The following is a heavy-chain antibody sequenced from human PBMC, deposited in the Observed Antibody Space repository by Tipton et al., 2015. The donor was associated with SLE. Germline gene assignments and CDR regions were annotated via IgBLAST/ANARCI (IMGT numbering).Heavy chain of an antibody. CDR2: VNHGGNT. CDR3: ARQLGYGDPFAFDY. D-gene: IGHD4-17*01. J-gene: IGHJ4*02. Sequence: TLSLTCAVSGYSISSGYYWGWIRQPPGKGLEWIGSVNHGGNTYYNPSLKSRVTISVDTSKNHFSLKLRSVTAADRATYYCARQLGYGDPFAFDYWSQGTLVTVSS. CDR1: GYSISSGYY. V-gene: IGHV4-38-2*01.